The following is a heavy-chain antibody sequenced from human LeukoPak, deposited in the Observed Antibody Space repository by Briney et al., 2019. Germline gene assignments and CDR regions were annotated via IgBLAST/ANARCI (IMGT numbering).Heavy chain of an antibody. J-gene: IGHJ6*03. Sequence: GGSLRLSCAASGFSFTSYNFPWVRQAPGTGLQWLGFISYDGNIKYEDSVKGRFTISRDNAKNSLYLQMNSLRAEDTAVYYCARDPYSGNYGAYYYYYMDVWGKGTTVTISS. CDR2: ISYDGNIK. CDR3: ARDPYSGNYGAYYYYYMDV. D-gene: IGHD1-26*01. CDR1: GFSFTSYN. V-gene: IGHV3-30*03.